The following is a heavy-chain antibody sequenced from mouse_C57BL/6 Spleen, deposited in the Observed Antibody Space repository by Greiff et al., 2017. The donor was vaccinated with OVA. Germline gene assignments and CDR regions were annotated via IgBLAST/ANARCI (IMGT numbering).Heavy chain of an antibody. V-gene: IGHV1-69*01. J-gene: IGHJ4*01. D-gene: IGHD2-1*01. Sequence: VKLQQPGAELVMPGASVKLSCKASGYTFTSYWMHWVKQRPGQGLEWIGEIDPSDSYTNYNQKFKGKSTLTVDKSSSTAYMQLSSLTSEDSAVYYCARWGGNYDAMDYWGQGTSVTVSS. CDR3: ARWGGNYDAMDY. CDR1: GYTFTSYW. CDR2: IDPSDSYT.